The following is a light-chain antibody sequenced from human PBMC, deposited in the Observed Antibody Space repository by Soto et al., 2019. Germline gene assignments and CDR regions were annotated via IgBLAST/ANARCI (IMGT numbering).Light chain of an antibody. CDR1: QSVSSY. Sequence: EIVLTQSPATLSLSPGERATLSCRASQSVSSYLAWYQQKPGQAPRLLIYDASNRATGIPARFSGSGSGTDCTLTISSLEPEDFAVYYCQQRSNWPPVVTFGPGTKVYIK. CDR3: QQRSNWPPVVT. V-gene: IGKV3-11*01. CDR2: DAS. J-gene: IGKJ3*01.